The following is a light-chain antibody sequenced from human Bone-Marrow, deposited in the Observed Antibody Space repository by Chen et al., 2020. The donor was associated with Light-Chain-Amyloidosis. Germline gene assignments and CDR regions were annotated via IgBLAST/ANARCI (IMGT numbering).Light chain of an antibody. CDR3: QSADSSGTYEEI. J-gene: IGLJ2*01. CDR2: RDT. CDR1: DLPTKY. V-gene: IGLV3-25*03. Sequence: SYELTQPPSVSVSPGQTARITCSGDDLPTKYAYWYQQKPSQAPVLVIHRDTERPSGISERFSGSSSGTTATLTISGVQAEDEADYHCQSADSSGTYEEIFGGGTKLTVL.